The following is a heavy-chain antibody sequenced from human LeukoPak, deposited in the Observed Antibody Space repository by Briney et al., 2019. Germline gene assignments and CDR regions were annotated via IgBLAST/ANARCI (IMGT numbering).Heavy chain of an antibody. V-gene: IGHV3-30*02. CDR2: IRFDGSNE. CDR1: GFTFSSYG. Sequence: GGSLRLSCVASGFTFSSYGMHWVRQAPGKGLEWVALIRFDGSNEYYAESVKGRFTISRDNSKNTLYLQMNSLRGEDTAVYYCARANPIDYWGQGTLVTASS. CDR3: ARANPIDY. J-gene: IGHJ4*02. D-gene: IGHD1-14*01.